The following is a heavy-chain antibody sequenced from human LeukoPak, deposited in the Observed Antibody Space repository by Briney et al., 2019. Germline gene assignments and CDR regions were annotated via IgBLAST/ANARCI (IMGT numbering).Heavy chain of an antibody. Sequence: KTSETLSLTCSGSNYSISNSLYWGWLRQPPGKRLEWIGSIYRSGSTFYNPSLKSRVTISLDTSNNQFSLKLSSVTAADTAVYFCARGTYGYYMDVWGKGTTVTVSS. CDR1: NYSISNSLY. CDR2: IYRSGST. D-gene: IGHD4-17*01. V-gene: IGHV4-38-2*02. CDR3: ARGTYGYYMDV. J-gene: IGHJ6*03.